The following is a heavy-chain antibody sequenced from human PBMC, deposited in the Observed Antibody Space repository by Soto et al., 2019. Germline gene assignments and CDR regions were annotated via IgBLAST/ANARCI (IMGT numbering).Heavy chain of an antibody. J-gene: IGHJ3*01. CDR3: ARDDAFGNENAFDL. CDR1: GFSFRTYG. V-gene: IGHV3-33*01. CDR2: ISPK. Sequence: GSLRLSCAVSGFSFRTYGFHWVRQPPGKGLEWVAVISPKGHSDSVEGRFTISRDNSKDTLCLQMNNLRAEDTAVYYCARDDAFGNENAFDLWGQGTMVTVSS. D-gene: IGHD1-1*01.